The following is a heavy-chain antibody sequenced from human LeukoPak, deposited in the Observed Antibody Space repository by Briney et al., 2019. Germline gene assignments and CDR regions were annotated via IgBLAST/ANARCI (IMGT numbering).Heavy chain of an antibody. CDR2: IRFTGSYI. D-gene: IGHD2-21*01. Sequence: GGSLRLSCVASGFTFSHYSMNWVRQAPGKGLEWVSSIRFTGSYIYYADSVKGRFTISRDDAKNLLSLQMISLRAEDTAVYYCASAARGDNFGSSHWGQGTLVTVSS. CDR1: GFTFSHYS. V-gene: IGHV3-21*01. CDR3: ASAARGDNFGSSH. J-gene: IGHJ4*02.